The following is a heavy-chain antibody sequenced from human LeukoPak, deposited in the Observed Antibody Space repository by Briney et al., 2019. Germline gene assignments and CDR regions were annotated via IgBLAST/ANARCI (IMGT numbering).Heavy chain of an antibody. CDR3: ARVVAGGVIWAY. V-gene: IGHV1-2*02. CDR1: GYTFTNYY. J-gene: IGHJ4*02. Sequence: ASVKVSCKASGYTFTNYYIHWLPQAPGQGLEWMGWINPNSGDTNYAQRLQGRVTIIRDTSISTAFMELSRLTSDDTAVYYCARVVAGGVIWAYWGQGTLVTVSS. CDR2: INPNSGDT. D-gene: IGHD3-16*01.